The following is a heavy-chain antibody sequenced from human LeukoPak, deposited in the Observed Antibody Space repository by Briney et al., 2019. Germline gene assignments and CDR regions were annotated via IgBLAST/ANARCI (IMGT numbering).Heavy chain of an antibody. CDR2: INHSGST. D-gene: IGHD5-18*01. Sequence: SETLSLTCAVYGGSFSGYYWSWIRQPPGKGLEWIGEINHSGSTNYNPSLKSRVTISVDTSKNQFSLKLSSVTAADTAVYYCARGRARPETALHAENDYWGQGTLVTVSS. J-gene: IGHJ4*02. CDR3: ARGRARPETALHAENDY. V-gene: IGHV4-34*01. CDR1: GGSFSGYY.